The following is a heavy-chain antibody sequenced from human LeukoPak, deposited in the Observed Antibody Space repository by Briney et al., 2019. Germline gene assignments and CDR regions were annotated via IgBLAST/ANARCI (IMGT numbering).Heavy chain of an antibody. D-gene: IGHD5-12*01. Sequence: SETLSLTCSVSGYSVSSGYYWGWIRQSPGKGLEWIGSMYHSGTTYYNPSLKSRVTLSVDTSKNQFSLKLSSVTAADTAVYYCAGQYTGYDAFDYWGQGALVTVSS. CDR2: MYHSGTT. CDR1: GYSVSSGYY. CDR3: AGQYTGYDAFDY. V-gene: IGHV4-38-2*02. J-gene: IGHJ4*02.